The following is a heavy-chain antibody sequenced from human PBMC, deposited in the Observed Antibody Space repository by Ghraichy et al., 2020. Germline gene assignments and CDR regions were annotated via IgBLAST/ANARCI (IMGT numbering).Heavy chain of an antibody. D-gene: IGHD5-18*01. CDR1: GGSISSSPYY. Sequence: SETLSLTCTVSGGSISSSPYYWGWIRQPPGKGLEWIGTISYSGSTYYNPSLKSRVTISVDTSKNQFSLKLGSVTAPDPAVYYCARHADRPGSDVDTALAFDSWGQGTLVTVSS. V-gene: IGHV4-39*01. CDR3: ARHADRPGSDVDTALAFDS. CDR2: ISYSGST. J-gene: IGHJ4*02.